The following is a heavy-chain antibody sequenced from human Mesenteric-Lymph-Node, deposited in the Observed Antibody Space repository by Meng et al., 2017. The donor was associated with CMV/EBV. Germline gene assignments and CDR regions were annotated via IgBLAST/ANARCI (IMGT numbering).Heavy chain of an antibody. CDR2: FIPFLGVA. CDR3: ASGAYYYDSSGYYAPY. Sequence: SVKVSCKASGGSFSSYTITWVRQAPGQGLEWMGRFIPFLGVANYAQKFQGRVTITADTSTSTAYMELSSLRSDDTAVYYCASGAYYYDSSGYYAPYWGQGTLVTVPQ. D-gene: IGHD3-22*01. J-gene: IGHJ4*02. CDR1: GGSFSSYT. V-gene: IGHV1-69*02.